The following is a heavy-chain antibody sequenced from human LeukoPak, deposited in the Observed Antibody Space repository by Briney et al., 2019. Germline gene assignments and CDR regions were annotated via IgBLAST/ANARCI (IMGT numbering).Heavy chain of an antibody. D-gene: IGHD2-15*01. V-gene: IGHV1-18*01. J-gene: IGHJ4*02. CDR2: ISAYNYNT. Sequence: ASVNVSCKASVYTFTSYGLSWLRQAPGQGLDWMGSISAYNYNTNYAQNLQGRVTMATDTSTTTAYMELRSLRSDDTAVYYCARDAPVVVAATPLDYWGQGTLVTVSS. CDR3: ARDAPVVVAATPLDY. CDR1: VYTFTSYG.